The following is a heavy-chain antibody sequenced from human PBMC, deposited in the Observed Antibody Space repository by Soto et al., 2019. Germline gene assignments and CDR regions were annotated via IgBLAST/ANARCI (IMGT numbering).Heavy chain of an antibody. CDR2: ISLSSSTI. V-gene: IGHV3-48*01. Sequence: VQLVESGGGVVQPGTSLRLSCAASGFTFKTHAMHWVRQAPGKGLEWISDISLSSSTIFYADSVKGRFTISRDNAKNSLYLQMNSLRAEDTAVYYCARDSRNYYYYMDVWGKGTTVTVSS. CDR1: GFTFKTHA. J-gene: IGHJ6*03. CDR3: ARDSRNYYYYMDV.